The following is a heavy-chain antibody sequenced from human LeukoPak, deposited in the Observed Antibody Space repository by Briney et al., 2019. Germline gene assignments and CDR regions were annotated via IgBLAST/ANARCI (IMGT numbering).Heavy chain of an antibody. D-gene: IGHD2-8*02. J-gene: IGHJ4*02. CDR1: GFTFSSYS. Sequence: GGSLRLSCAASGFTFSSYSMNWVRQAPGKGLEWVSSISSSSSYIYYADSVKGRFTISRDNAKNSLYLQMNSLRAEDTAVYYCARGRLYPLYYWGYYFDYWGQGTLVTVSS. CDR2: ISSSSSYI. V-gene: IGHV3-21*01. CDR3: ARGRLYPLYYWGYYFDY.